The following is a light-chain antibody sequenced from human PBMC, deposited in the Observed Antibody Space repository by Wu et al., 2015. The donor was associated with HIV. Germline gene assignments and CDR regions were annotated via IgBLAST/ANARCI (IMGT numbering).Light chain of an antibody. V-gene: IGKV3-20*01. CDR2: SSF. Sequence: IVLTQSPGTLSLSPGEKATLSCRASQSIPTNNLAWYQQKPGQAPRLLMSSSFNRATGIPDRFSGSGSGTDFTLIISRVEPNDFAVYYCQQYAASPITFGQGTRLDNK. CDR1: QSIPTNN. CDR3: QQYAASPIT. J-gene: IGKJ5*01.